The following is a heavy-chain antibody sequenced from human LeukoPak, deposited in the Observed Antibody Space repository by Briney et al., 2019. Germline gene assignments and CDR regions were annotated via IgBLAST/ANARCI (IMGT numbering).Heavy chain of an antibody. V-gene: IGHV3-33*01. CDR3: ARDLGRGNTPFDY. CDR1: GFTFSSFG. CDR2: IWDDGSKK. D-gene: IGHD3-16*01. Sequence: GRSLRLSCAASGFTFSSFGMHWVRQAPVRGLEWVAVIWDDGSKKYYADSVKARFTISRDNTKNTVYLQMDSLRAEDTALYYCARDLGRGNTPFDYWGQRTLVTVSS. J-gene: IGHJ4*02.